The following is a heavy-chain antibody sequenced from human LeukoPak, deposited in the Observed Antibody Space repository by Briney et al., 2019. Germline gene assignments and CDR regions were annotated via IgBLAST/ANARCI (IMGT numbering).Heavy chain of an antibody. Sequence: SETLSLTCTISGGSISSYYWSWIRQPPGKGLEWIGYIYYSGSTNYNPSLKSRVTISVDRSKNQFSLKLSSVTAADTAVYYCARAAAAGKGSFDYWGQGTLVTVSS. J-gene: IGHJ4*02. CDR2: IYYSGST. CDR3: ARAAAAGKGSFDY. CDR1: GGSISSYY. D-gene: IGHD6-13*01. V-gene: IGHV4-59*01.